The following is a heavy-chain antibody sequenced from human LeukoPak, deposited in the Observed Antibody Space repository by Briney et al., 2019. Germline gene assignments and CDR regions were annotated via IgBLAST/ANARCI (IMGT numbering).Heavy chain of an antibody. Sequence: PSGTLSLTCTVSGGSISTYYWSWIRQPPGKGLEWIGYIYYSGITNCNPSLQSRVTISVATSKNQFSLKLSSVTAADTAMYYCAREGDYSNFDYWGQGTLVTVSS. D-gene: IGHD4-17*01. CDR1: GGSISTYY. V-gene: IGHV4-59*01. CDR3: AREGDYSNFDY. CDR2: IYYSGIT. J-gene: IGHJ4*02.